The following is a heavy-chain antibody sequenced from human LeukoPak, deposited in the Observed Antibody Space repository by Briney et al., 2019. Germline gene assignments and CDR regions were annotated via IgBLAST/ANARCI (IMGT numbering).Heavy chain of an antibody. CDR2: IIPIFGTA. CDR1: GGTFSSYA. D-gene: IGHD5-18*01. CDR3: AKEDGYSYGSSYNWFDP. J-gene: IGHJ5*02. Sequence: SVKVSCKASGGTFSSYAISWVRQAPGQGLEWMGGIIPIFGTANYAQKFQGRVTITADKSTSTAYMELSSLISENTAVYYGAKEDGYSYGSSYNWFDPWGQGTLVTVSS. V-gene: IGHV1-69*06.